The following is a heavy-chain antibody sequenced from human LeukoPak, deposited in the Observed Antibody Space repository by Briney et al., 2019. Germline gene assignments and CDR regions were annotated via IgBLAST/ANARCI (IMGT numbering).Heavy chain of an antibody. CDR3: ARADYYDSSPDY. CDR2: ISSNGGST. Sequence: GGSLRLSCAASGFTFSSYAMHWVRKAPGKGLEYVSAISSNGGSTYYANSVKGRFTISRDNSKNTLYLQMGSLRAEDMAVYYCARADYYDSSPDYWGQGTLVTVSS. V-gene: IGHV3-64*01. CDR1: GFTFSSYA. D-gene: IGHD3-22*01. J-gene: IGHJ4*02.